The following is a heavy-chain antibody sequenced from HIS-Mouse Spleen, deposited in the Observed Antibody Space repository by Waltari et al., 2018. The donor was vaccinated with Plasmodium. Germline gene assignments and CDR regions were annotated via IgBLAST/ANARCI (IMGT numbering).Heavy chain of an antibody. D-gene: IGHD4-17*01. V-gene: IGHV4-34*01. J-gene: IGHJ4*02. Sequence: QVQLQQWGAGLLKPSETLSLTCAVYGGSFSGYYWSWIRQPPGKGLEGIGEINHSGITNCNPSRKSRVTISVDTSKNQFSLKLSSVTAADTAVYYCAREGGYGENYWGQGTLVTVSS. CDR2: INHSGIT. CDR1: GGSFSGYY. CDR3: AREGGYGENY.